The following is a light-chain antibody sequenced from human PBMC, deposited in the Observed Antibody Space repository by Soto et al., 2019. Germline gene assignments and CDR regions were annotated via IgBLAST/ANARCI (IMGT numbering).Light chain of an antibody. Sequence: QSALTQPASVSGSPGQSITISCTGTSSDVGGYTYVSWYQHYPGKAPKLMIYEVSNRPSGVSNRFSGSKSGNTASLTISGLQAEDEADYYCSSYTSSSTYVFGTGTKLTVL. V-gene: IGLV2-14*01. CDR3: SSYTSSSTYV. CDR1: SSDVGGYTY. J-gene: IGLJ1*01. CDR2: EVS.